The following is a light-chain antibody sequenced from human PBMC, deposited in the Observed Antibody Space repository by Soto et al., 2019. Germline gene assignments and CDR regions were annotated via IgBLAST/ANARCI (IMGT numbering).Light chain of an antibody. Sequence: QSVLTQPPSASGTPGQRVTISCSGSSSNIGSNYVYWYQQLPGTAPKHLIYRNNQRPSGVPDRFSGSKSGTSASLAISGLRSEDEDDYYCAAWDDSLRGYVFGTGTKLTVL. CDR1: SSNIGSNY. CDR3: AAWDDSLRGYV. J-gene: IGLJ1*01. CDR2: RNN. V-gene: IGLV1-47*01.